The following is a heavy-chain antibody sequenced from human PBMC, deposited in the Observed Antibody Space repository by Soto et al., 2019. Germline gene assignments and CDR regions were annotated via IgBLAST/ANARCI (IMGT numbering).Heavy chain of an antibody. CDR3: AKAPPGSSSSWYVGAFDI. V-gene: IGHV3-23*01. J-gene: IGHJ3*02. D-gene: IGHD6-13*01. Sequence: GGSLRLSCAASGFTFSSYAMSWVRQAPGKGLEWVSAISGSGGSTYYADSVKGRFTISRDNSKNTLYLQMNSLRAEDTAVYYCAKAPPGSSSSWYVGAFDIWGQGTMVTVSS. CDR2: ISGSGGST. CDR1: GFTFSSYA.